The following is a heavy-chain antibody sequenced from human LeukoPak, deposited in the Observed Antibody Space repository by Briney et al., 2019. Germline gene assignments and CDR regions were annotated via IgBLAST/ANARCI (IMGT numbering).Heavy chain of an antibody. J-gene: IGHJ4*02. V-gene: IGHV4-38-2*02. CDR2: IYYSGST. CDR1: GYSISSGYY. CDR3: ARSPRDGYNSHFDY. Sequence: SETLSLTCTVSGYSISSGYYWGWIRQPPGKGLEWIGSIYYSGSTYYNPSLKSRVTISVDTSKNQFSLKLSSVTAADTAVYYCARSPRDGYNSHFDYWGQGTLVTVSS. D-gene: IGHD5-24*01.